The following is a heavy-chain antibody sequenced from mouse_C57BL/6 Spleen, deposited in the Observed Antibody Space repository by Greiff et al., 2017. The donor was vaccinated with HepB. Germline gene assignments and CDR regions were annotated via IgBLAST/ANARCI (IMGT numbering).Heavy chain of an antibody. J-gene: IGHJ2*01. D-gene: IGHD1-1*01. CDR2: IDPSDSET. Sequence: QVQLHQPGAELVRPGSSVKLSCKASGYTFTSYWMHWVKQRPIQGLEWIGNIDPSDSETHYNQKFKDKATLTVDKSSSTAYMQLSSLTSEDSAVYYCARWGGSSRYFDYWGQGTTLTVSS. CDR3: ARWGGSSRYFDY. CDR1: GYTFTSYW. V-gene: IGHV1-52*01.